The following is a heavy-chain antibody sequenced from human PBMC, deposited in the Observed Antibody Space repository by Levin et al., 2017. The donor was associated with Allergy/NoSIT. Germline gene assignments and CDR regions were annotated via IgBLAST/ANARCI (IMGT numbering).Heavy chain of an antibody. J-gene: IGHJ4*02. D-gene: IGHD2-21*02. CDR3: ARDAAIGSGDFCTLDF. V-gene: IGHV1-2*02. Sequence: GESLKISCQASGFILSDYHIQWLRQAPGQGLEWMGWIRPGAGTTNYAQKFQGRVSMTRDTSISTAYMELRSLSDDDTAVYFCARDAAIGSGDFCTLDFWGQGTLVTVSS. CDR1: GFILSDYH. CDR2: IRPGAGTT.